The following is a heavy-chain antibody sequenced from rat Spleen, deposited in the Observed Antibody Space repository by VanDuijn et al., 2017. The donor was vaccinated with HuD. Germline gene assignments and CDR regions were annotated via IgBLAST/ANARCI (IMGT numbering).Heavy chain of an antibody. V-gene: IGHV1-57*01. CDR3: ARYPPEDY. D-gene: IGHD1-4*01. CDR2: INTGSGGT. CDR1: GYTFTSYD. J-gene: IGHJ2*01. Sequence: QIQLQQSGAELAKPGSSVKISCKASGYTFTSYDISWIKQTTGQGLEYIGYINTGSGGTYYNEKFKGKATLTVDKSSSTAFMQLSSLTPEDTAVYYCARYPPEDYWGQGVMVTVSS.